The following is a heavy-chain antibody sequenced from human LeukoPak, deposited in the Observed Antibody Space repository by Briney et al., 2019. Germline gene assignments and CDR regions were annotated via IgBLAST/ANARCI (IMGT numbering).Heavy chain of an antibody. J-gene: IGHJ4*02. Sequence: SETLSLTCTVSGGSISSSSYYWGWIRQPPGKGLEWIGSIYYSGSTYYNPSLKSRVTISVDTSKNQFSLKLSSVTAADTAVYYCARGVRSFGVAAAGTDYWGQGTLVTVSS. D-gene: IGHD6-13*01. V-gene: IGHV4-39*01. CDR1: GGSISSSSYY. CDR2: IYYSGST. CDR3: ARGVRSFGVAAAGTDY.